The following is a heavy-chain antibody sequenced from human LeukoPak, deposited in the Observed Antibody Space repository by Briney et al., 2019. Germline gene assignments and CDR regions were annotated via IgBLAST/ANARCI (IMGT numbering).Heavy chain of an antibody. J-gene: IGHJ4*02. Sequence: GGSLRLSCAASGFTFSSYEMNWVRQAPRKGLEWVSYISGSGNIMYYADSVKGRFTISRDNAKNSLYLQMNSLRAEDTAIYFCARDLSSSFSFDYWGQGTLVTVSS. V-gene: IGHV3-48*03. D-gene: IGHD6-13*01. CDR3: ARDLSSSFSFDY. CDR1: GFTFSSYE. CDR2: ISGSGNIM.